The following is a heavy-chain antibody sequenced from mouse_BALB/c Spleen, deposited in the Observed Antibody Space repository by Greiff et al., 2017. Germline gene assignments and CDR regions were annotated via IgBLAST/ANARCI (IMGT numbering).Heavy chain of an antibody. CDR1: GFTFSSYA. D-gene: IGHD3-1*01. CDR3: ARYSSDYAMDY. CDR2: ISSGGSYT. J-gene: IGHJ4*01. V-gene: IGHV5-9-4*01. Sequence: EVQGVESGGGLVKPGGSLKLSCAASGFTFSSYAMSWVRQSPEKRLEWVAEISSGGSYTYYPDTVTGRFTISRDNAKNTLYLEMSSLRSEDTAMYYCARYSSDYAMDYWGQGTSVTVSS.